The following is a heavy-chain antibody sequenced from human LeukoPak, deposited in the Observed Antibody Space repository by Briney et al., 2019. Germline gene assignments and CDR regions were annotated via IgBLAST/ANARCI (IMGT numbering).Heavy chain of an antibody. J-gene: IGHJ4*02. CDR3: ARVRQGLYYFDS. CDR1: GFTFSSYS. CDR2: INTDGTTT. V-gene: IGHV3-74*01. D-gene: IGHD3-16*02. Sequence: GGSLRLSCAASGFTFSSYSMNWVRQAPGKGLVWVSRINTDGTTTSYADSVKGRFTISRDNAENTLYLQMNSLGAEDTAVYYCARVRQGLYYFDSWGQGTLLTVSS.